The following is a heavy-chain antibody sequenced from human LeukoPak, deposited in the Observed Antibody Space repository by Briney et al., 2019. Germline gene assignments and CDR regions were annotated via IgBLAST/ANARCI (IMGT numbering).Heavy chain of an antibody. CDR1: GYTFTSYA. CDR2: INAGNGNT. Sequence: GASVKVSCKASGYTFTSYAMHWVRQAPGQRLEWMGWINAGNGNTKYSQKFQGRVTITRDTSASTAYMELSSLRSEDTAVYYCARDHGDYDSSGYYFWFDPWGQGTLVTVSS. J-gene: IGHJ5*02. CDR3: ARDHGDYDSSGYYFWFDP. V-gene: IGHV1-3*01. D-gene: IGHD3-22*01.